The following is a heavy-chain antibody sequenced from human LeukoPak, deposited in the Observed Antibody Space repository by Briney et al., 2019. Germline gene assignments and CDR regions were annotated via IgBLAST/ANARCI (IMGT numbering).Heavy chain of an antibody. CDR2: MNPNSGNT. J-gene: IGHJ5*02. CDR1: GYTFTSYD. Sequence: GASVKVSCKASGYTFTSYDINWVRQATGQGLEWMGWMNPNSGNTGYAQKFQGRVTITRNTSISTAYMELSSLRSEDTAVYYCARVLNEQWLEFDPWGQGTLVTVSS. V-gene: IGHV1-8*03. D-gene: IGHD6-19*01. CDR3: ARVLNEQWLEFDP.